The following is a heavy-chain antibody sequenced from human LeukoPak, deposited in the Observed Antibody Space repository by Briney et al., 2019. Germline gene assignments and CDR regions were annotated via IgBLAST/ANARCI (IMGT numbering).Heavy chain of an antibody. V-gene: IGHV4-59*08. CDR1: GGSISSYY. J-gene: IGHJ3*02. CDR3: ARRKSSGRYVGAFDI. D-gene: IGHD6-19*01. Sequence: SETLSLTCTVSGGSISSYYWSWIRQPPGKGLEWIGYIYYSGSTNYNPSLKSRVTISVDTSKNQSSLKLSSVTAADTAVYYCARRKSSGRYVGAFDIWGQGTMVTVSS. CDR2: IYYSGST.